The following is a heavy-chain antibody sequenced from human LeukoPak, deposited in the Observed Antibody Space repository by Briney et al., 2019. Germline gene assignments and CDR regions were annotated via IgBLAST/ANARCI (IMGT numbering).Heavy chain of an antibody. CDR1: GGSISSSNYY. D-gene: IGHD4-23*01. Sequence: SETLSLTCTVSGGSISSSNYYWGWIRQPPGKGLEWIGSIYYSGSTYYNPSLKSRVTISVDTSKNQFSLNLNSVTAADTAVYYCARHWYGGNFLFDYWGQGTLITVSS. V-gene: IGHV4-39*01. J-gene: IGHJ4*02. CDR3: ARHWYGGNFLFDY. CDR2: IYYSGST.